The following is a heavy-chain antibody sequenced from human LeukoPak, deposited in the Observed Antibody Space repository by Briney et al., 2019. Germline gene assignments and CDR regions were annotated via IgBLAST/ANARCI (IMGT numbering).Heavy chain of an antibody. CDR1: RFTFSSYG. D-gene: IGHD3-16*01. J-gene: IGHJ3*02. V-gene: IGHV3-30*18. CDR2: ISYDGNNR. Sequence: VRSLRLSCAASRFTFSSYGMHWVRQAPGKGLEWVAVISYDGNNRYYADSVKGRFTISRYNSKNTLYLQMNSLRAEDTAVYYCAKVKGEVIGAFDIWGQETMVTVSS. CDR3: AKVKGEVIGAFDI.